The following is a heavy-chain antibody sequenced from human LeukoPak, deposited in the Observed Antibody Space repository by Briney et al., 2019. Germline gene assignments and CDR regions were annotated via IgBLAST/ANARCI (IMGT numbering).Heavy chain of an antibody. CDR1: GYTFTGYY. Sequence: GASVKVSCKASGYTFTGYYMHWVRQAPGQGLEWMGWINPNSGGTNYAQKFQGRVTMTRDTSISTAYMELSRLRSDDTAVYYCARDQGSLLWFGELFPFDPWGQGTLVTVSS. V-gene: IGHV1-2*02. D-gene: IGHD3-10*01. CDR2: INPNSGGT. J-gene: IGHJ5*02. CDR3: ARDQGSLLWFGELFPFDP.